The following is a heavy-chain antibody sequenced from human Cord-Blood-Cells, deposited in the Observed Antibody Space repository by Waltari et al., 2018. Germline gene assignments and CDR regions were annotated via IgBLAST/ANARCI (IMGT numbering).Heavy chain of an antibody. CDR2: IYYSGST. CDR1: GGSISSSSYY. J-gene: IGHJ3*02. CDR3: ARPLDYYDSSGIYAFDI. Sequence: QLQLQESGPGLVKPSETLSLTCTVSGGSISSSSYYWGWIRQPPGKGLEWIGSIYYSGSTSYNPSLKSRVTISVDTSKNQFSLKLSSVTAADTAVYYCARPLDYYDSSGIYAFDIWGQGTMVTVSS. V-gene: IGHV4-39*01. D-gene: IGHD3-22*01.